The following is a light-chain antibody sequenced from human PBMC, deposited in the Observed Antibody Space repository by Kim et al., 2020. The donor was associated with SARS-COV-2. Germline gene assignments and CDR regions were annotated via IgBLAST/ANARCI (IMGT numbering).Light chain of an antibody. J-gene: IGLJ2*01. CDR1: SSDVGSYNL. CDR2: EVS. CDR3: CSYAGSSTFDVV. Sequence: ITISCTGTSSDVGSYNLVSWYQQHPGKAPKLMIYEVSKRPSGVSNRFSGSKSGNTASLTISGLQAEDEADYYCCSYAGSSTFDVVFGGGTQLTVL. V-gene: IGLV2-23*02.